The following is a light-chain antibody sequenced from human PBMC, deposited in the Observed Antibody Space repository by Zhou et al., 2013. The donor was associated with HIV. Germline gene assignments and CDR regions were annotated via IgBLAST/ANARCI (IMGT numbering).Light chain of an antibody. V-gene: IGKV1-5*01. J-gene: IGKJ4*01. CDR3: QQSSARPRT. CDR1: RPIGPW. Sequence: DVQLTQSPPTLSASVGDKVTISCRASRPIGPWLAWYQQKAGKAPRLLIYDASNLETGVPPRFSGSGSGTHFTLNISSLRPEXIATYYCQQSSARPRTFGGGTRVEIQ. CDR2: DAS.